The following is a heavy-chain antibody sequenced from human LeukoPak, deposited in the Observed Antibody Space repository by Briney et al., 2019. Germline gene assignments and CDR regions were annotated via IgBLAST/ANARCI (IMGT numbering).Heavy chain of an antibody. D-gene: IGHD5-18*01. Sequence: KPSETLSLTCTVSGYSISSGYYWGWIRQPPGKGLEWIGSIYHSGSTYYNPSLKSRVTISVDTSKNQFSLKLSSVTAADTAVYYCARGGYSYGAGGYYFDYWGQGTLVTVSS. CDR3: ARGGYSYGAGGYYFDY. J-gene: IGHJ4*02. CDR1: GYSISSGYY. CDR2: IYHSGST. V-gene: IGHV4-38-2*02.